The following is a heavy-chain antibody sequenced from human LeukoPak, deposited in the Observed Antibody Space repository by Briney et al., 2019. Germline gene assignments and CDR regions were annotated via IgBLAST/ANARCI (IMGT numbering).Heavy chain of an antibody. CDR1: GFTFTDYY. CDR3: AKGSPLAASDY. Sequence: KPGGSLRLSCAASGFTFTDYYMNWIRQAPGKGLEWVSAISGSGGSTYYADSVKGRFTISRDNSKNTLYLQMNSLRAEDTAVYYCAKGSPLAASDYWGQGTLVTVSS. D-gene: IGHD1-1*01. J-gene: IGHJ4*02. CDR2: ISGSGGST. V-gene: IGHV3-23*01.